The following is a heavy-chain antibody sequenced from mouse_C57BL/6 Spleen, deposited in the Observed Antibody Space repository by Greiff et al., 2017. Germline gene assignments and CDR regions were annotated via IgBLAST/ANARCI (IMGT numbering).Heavy chain of an antibody. CDR1: GFTFSSYT. CDR2: ISGGGGNT. V-gene: IGHV5-9*01. J-gene: IGHJ2*01. Sequence: EVKLMESGGGLVKPGGSLKLSCAASGFTFSSYTMAWVRQTPEKRLEWVATISGGGGNTYYPDSVKGRFTISRDNAKNTLYLQMSSLRSEDTALYYCARHDGYYVYFAYWGQGTTLTVSS. D-gene: IGHD2-3*01. CDR3: ARHDGYYVYFAY.